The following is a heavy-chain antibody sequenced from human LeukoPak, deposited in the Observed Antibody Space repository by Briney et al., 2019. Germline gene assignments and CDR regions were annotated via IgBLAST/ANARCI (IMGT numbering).Heavy chain of an antibody. CDR2: TYSGGST. Sequence: PGGSLRLSCAASGFTVSSNYMSWVRQAPGKGLEWVSVTYSGGSTYYADSVKGRFTISRDNSKNTLYLQMNSLRAEDTAVYYCARDAYSSGYLSYGMDVWGQGTTVTVSS. CDR3: ARDAYSSGYLSYGMDV. CDR1: GFTVSSNY. J-gene: IGHJ6*02. D-gene: IGHD3-22*01. V-gene: IGHV3-66*01.